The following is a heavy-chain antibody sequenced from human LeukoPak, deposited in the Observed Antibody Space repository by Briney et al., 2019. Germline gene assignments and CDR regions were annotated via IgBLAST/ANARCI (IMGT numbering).Heavy chain of an antibody. J-gene: IGHJ4*02. D-gene: IGHD4-23*01. Sequence: GASLRLSCAASGFTFSSYAMSWVRQAPGKGLEWVSAISGSGGSTYYAGSVKGRFTISRDNSKNTLYLQMNSLRAEDTAVYYCANGFEVRKRNYGGNSGDYWGQGTLVTVSS. CDR2: ISGSGGST. CDR1: GFTFSSYA. CDR3: ANGFEVRKRNYGGNSGDY. V-gene: IGHV3-23*01.